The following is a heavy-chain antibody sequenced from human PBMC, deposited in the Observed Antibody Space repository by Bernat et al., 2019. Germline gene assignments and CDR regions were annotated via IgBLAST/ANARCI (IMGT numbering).Heavy chain of an antibody. CDR2: INSDGSST. CDR3: ARGSSGYSGY. Sequence: EVQLLESGGGLVQPGGSLRLSCAASGFTFSSYAMSWVRQAPGKGLEWVSGINSDGSSTRYADSVKGRFTISRDNAKNTLYLQMNSLRAEDTAVYYCARGSSGYSGYWGQGTLVTVSS. J-gene: IGHJ4*02. CDR1: GFTFSSYA. D-gene: IGHD3-22*01. V-gene: IGHV3-74*02.